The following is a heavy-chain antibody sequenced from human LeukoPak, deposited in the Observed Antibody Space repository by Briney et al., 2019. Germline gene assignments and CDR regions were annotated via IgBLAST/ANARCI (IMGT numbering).Heavy chain of an antibody. CDR2: IIPIFGTA. Sequence: GASVKVSCKASGGTFSSYAISWVRQAPGQGLEWMGGIIPIFGTANYAQKFQGRVTITADESTSTAYMELSSLRSEDTAVYYCARDEPDYGGKRARGYYFDYWGQGTLVTVSS. D-gene: IGHD4-23*01. CDR1: GGTFSSYA. J-gene: IGHJ4*02. V-gene: IGHV1-69*13. CDR3: ARDEPDYGGKRARGYYFDY.